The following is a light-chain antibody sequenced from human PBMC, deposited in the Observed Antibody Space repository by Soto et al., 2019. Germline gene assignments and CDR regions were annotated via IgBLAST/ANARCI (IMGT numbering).Light chain of an antibody. J-gene: IGLJ1*01. CDR3: SSYTDRKHLV. CDR2: DVT. CDR1: SSDIGGYNS. V-gene: IGLV2-8*01. Sequence: QSVLTQSPSASGSPGQSDTISCTGTSSDIGGYNSVSWYQQHPGKAPKVMIYDVTKRPSGVPDRFSGSKSGNTASLTVSALQAEDEADYYCSSYTDRKHLVFGTGTKLTVL.